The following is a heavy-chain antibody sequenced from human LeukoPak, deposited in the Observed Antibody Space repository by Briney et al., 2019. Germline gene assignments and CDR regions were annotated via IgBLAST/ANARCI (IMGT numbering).Heavy chain of an antibody. CDR3: ARRRLLLNWFDP. CDR1: GGSFSGYY. CDR2: INHSGST. Sequence: SETLSLTCAVYGGSFSGYYWSWIRQPPGNGLEWIGEINHSGSTNYNPSLKSRVTISVDTSKNQFSLKLSSVTAADTAVYYCARRRLLLNWFDPWGQGTLVTVSS. V-gene: IGHV4-34*01. J-gene: IGHJ5*02. D-gene: IGHD2-15*01.